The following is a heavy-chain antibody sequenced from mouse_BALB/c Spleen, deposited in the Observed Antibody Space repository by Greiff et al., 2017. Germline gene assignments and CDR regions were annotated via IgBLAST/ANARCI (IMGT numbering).Heavy chain of an antibody. CDR2: IDPANGNT. Sequence: EVKLVESGAELVKPGASVKLSCTASGFNIKDTYMHWVKQRPEQGLEWIGRIDPANGNTKYDPKFQGKATITADTSSNTAYLQLSSLTSEDTAVYYCARSYYGNYYYFDYWGQGTTLTVSS. CDR1: GFNIKDTY. CDR3: ARSYYGNYYYFDY. J-gene: IGHJ2*01. V-gene: IGHV14-3*02. D-gene: IGHD2-10*01.